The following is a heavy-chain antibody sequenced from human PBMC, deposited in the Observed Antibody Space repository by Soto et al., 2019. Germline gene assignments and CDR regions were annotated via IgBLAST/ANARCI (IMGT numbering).Heavy chain of an antibody. Sequence: SETLSLTCTVSGGSISSGGYYWSWIRQHPGKGLEWIGYIYYSGSTYYNPSLKSRVTISVDTSKNQFSLKLSSVTAADTAVYYCAREDAAAGTAYWGQGTLVTVSS. V-gene: IGHV4-31*03. CDR2: IYYSGST. J-gene: IGHJ4*02. D-gene: IGHD6-13*01. CDR1: GGSISSGGYY. CDR3: AREDAAAGTAY.